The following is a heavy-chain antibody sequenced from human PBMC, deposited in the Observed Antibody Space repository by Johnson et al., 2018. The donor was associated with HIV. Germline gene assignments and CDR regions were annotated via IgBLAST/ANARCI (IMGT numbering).Heavy chain of an antibody. Sequence: QVQLVESGGGLVKPGGSLRLSCAASGFTFSDYYMSWIRQAPGKGLELVSNISSSGSTIYYADSVKGRFTISRDNAKNSLYLQMNSLRAEDTAVYYCARADRDSGTYHDAFDIWGQGTMVTVSS. CDR1: GFTFSDYY. CDR2: ISSSGSTI. V-gene: IGHV3-11*04. CDR3: ARADRDSGTYHDAFDI. J-gene: IGHJ3*02. D-gene: IGHD1-26*01.